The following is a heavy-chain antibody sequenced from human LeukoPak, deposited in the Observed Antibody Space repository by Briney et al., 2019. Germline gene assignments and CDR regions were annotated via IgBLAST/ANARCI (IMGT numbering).Heavy chain of an antibody. CDR3: ARDIVVVGFDY. CDR2: ISSSSSYI. J-gene: IGHJ4*02. Sequence: GGSLRLSCVASGFTFSSYSMNWVRQAPGKGLEWVSSISSSSSYIYYADSVKGRFTISRDNAKNSLYLQMNSLRAEDTAVYYCARDIVVVGFDYWGQGTLVTVSS. D-gene: IGHD3-22*01. V-gene: IGHV3-21*01. CDR1: GFTFSSYS.